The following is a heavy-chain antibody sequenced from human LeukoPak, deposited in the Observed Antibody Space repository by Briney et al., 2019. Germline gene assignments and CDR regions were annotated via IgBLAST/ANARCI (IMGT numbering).Heavy chain of an antibody. D-gene: IGHD3-3*01. J-gene: IGHJ3*02. CDR3: ARYGTIFGGMRPFDI. V-gene: IGHV4-39*01. CDR1: GGSISSSSYY. CDR2: IYYSGST. Sequence: SETLSLTCTVSGGSISSSSYYWGWIRQPPGKGLEWIGSIYYSGSTYYNPSLKSRVTISVDTSKNQFSLKLSSVTAADTAVYYCARYGTIFGGMRPFDIWGQGTMVTVSS.